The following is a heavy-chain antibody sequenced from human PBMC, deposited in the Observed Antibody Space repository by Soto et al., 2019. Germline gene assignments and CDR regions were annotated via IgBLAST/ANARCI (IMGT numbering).Heavy chain of an antibody. CDR3: AREGPVAGNYGMDV. J-gene: IGHJ6*02. Sequence: QVQPLQSGAEVKKPVSSVKVSCKASGGTFSTYAISWVRQAPGQGLEWMGGIIPIFATPSYAQKFQGRVTITADKSTSTAYMELSSLRSEDTAVYYCAREGPVAGNYGMDVWGQGTTVTVSS. CDR2: IIPIFATP. CDR1: GGTFSTYA. V-gene: IGHV1-69*06. D-gene: IGHD6-19*01.